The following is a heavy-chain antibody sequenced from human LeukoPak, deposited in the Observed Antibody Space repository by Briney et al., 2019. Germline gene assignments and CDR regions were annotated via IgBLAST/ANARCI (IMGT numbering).Heavy chain of an antibody. CDR3: ARDPAYCSSTSCYARWYFDL. V-gene: IGHV4-59*01. Sequence: PSETLSLTCTVSGGSFSSYYWSWIRQPPGKGLEWIGYIYYSGSTNYNPSLKSRVTISVDTSKNQFSVKLSSVTAADTAVYYCARDPAYCSSTSCYARWYFDLWGRGTLVTVSS. CDR2: IYYSGST. J-gene: IGHJ2*01. CDR1: GGSFSSYY. D-gene: IGHD2-2*01.